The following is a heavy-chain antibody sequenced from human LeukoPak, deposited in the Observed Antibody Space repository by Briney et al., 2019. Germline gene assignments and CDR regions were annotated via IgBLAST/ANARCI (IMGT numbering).Heavy chain of an antibody. J-gene: IGHJ4*02. CDR3: ASSVGDYYYDSSGYIWNY. D-gene: IGHD3-22*01. CDR1: GGTFSSYA. V-gene: IGHV1-69*04. Sequence: SVKVSCMASGGTFSSYAISWVRPAPGQGLEWMGRIIPILGIANYAQKFQGRVTITADKSTSTAYMELSSLRSEDTAVYYCASSVGDYYYDSSGYIWNYWGQGTLVTVSS. CDR2: IIPILGIA.